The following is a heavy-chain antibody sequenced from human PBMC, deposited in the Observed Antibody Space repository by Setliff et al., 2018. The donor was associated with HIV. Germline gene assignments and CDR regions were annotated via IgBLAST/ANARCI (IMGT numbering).Heavy chain of an antibody. CDR2: IYYHGST. V-gene: IGHV4-39*01. CDR1: GGSISSTNYF. Sequence: LSLTCTVSGGSISSTNYFWGWIRQPPGKGLEWIGAIYYHGSTYYNPSLKSRFTISVDVSKNQFSLKLTSVTTADTAVYYCARHHELTAHGLFDSWGQGTLVTVSS. J-gene: IGHJ4*02. D-gene: IGHD1-7*01. CDR3: ARHHELTAHGLFDS.